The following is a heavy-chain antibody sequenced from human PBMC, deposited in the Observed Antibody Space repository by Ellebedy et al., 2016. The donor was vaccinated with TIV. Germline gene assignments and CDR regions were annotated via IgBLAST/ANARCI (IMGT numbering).Heavy chain of an antibody. CDR3: ARVVPTDYGDHNRYYFDY. D-gene: IGHD4-17*01. J-gene: IGHJ4*02. CDR1: GGSISSSSYY. CDR2: IYYSGST. Sequence: MPSETLSLTCTVSGGSISSSSYYWGWIRQPPGKGLEWIGSIYYSGSTYYNPSLKSRVTISVDTSKNQFSLKLSSVTAADTAVYYCARVVPTDYGDHNRYYFDYWGQGTLVTVSS. V-gene: IGHV4-39*01.